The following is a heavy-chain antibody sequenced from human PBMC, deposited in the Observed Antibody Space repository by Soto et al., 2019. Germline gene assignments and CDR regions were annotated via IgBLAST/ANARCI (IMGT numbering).Heavy chain of an antibody. Sequence: QVQLQQWGAGLLKPSETLSLTCPVNGGSFSDYYWTWIRQPPGKGLEWIGEVNHGGSTHYNPSLKSRVSISVDTSKKQFPLNLTFVTAADTAVYYCAREWWSGSLIGGSLGGEGTLVTVSS. D-gene: IGHD3-3*01. CDR3: AREWWSGSLIGGSL. V-gene: IGHV4-34*01. CDR1: GGSFSDYY. CDR2: VNHGGST. J-gene: IGHJ4*02.